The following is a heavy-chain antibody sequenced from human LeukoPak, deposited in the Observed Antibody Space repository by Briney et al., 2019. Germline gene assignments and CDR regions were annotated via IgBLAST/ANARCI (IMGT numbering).Heavy chain of an antibody. V-gene: IGHV4-4*09. CDR3: ARQGIVGATIFDY. CDR1: GGSISSYY. Sequence: SETLSLTCTVSGGSISSYYWSWIRQTPGKGLEWIGYIYTSGSTNYNPSLKSRVTISVDTSKNQFSLKLSSVTAADTAVYYCARQGIVGATIFDYWGQGTLVTVSS. J-gene: IGHJ4*02. D-gene: IGHD1-26*01. CDR2: IYTSGST.